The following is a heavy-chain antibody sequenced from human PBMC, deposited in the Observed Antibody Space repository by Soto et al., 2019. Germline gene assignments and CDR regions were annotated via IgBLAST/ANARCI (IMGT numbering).Heavy chain of an antibody. V-gene: IGHV1-18*04. CDR3: GRVSSSIVVVPDYGMDV. CDR2: ISGKNGNT. Sequence: QVQLVQSGVEVKKPGASVKVSCKASGYTFISHGISWVRQAPGQGLEWMGWISGKNGNTNYAQKLQGRVTLPKDTSTSTAYMELRSLRSDDTAGYYWGRVSSSIVVVPDYGMDVWGQGTTVTVSS. D-gene: IGHD2-15*01. J-gene: IGHJ6*02. CDR1: GYTFISHG.